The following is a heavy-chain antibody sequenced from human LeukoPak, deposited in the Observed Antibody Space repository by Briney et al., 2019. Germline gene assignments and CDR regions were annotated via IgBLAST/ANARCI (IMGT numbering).Heavy chain of an antibody. CDR2: IRFDGGNE. V-gene: IGHV3-30*02. J-gene: IGHJ4*02. D-gene: IGHD3-3*01. CDR3: ARDGPLRFLEWLLLDY. CDR1: DFTFSDYG. Sequence: PGGSLRLSCAASDFTFSDYGMHWVRQAPGKGLEWVAFIRFDGGNEIYGDSVKGRFTISRDDSKDTLYLQMNSLRAEDTAVYYCARDGPLRFLEWLLLDYWGQGTLVTVSS.